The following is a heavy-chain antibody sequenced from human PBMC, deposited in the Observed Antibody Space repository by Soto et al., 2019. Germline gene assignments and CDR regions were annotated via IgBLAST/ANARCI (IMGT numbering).Heavy chain of an antibody. V-gene: IGHV4-31*03. Sequence: LTCTVSGGSISSGGYYWSWIRQHPGKGLDWIGYIYYSGSTYYNPSLKSRVTISVDTSKNQFSLKLSSVTAADTAVYYCARDGVPRHYDILTGYYPNNWFDPWGQGTLVTVSS. D-gene: IGHD3-9*01. CDR3: ARDGVPRHYDILTGYYPNNWFDP. CDR2: IYYSGST. CDR1: GGSISSGGYY. J-gene: IGHJ5*02.